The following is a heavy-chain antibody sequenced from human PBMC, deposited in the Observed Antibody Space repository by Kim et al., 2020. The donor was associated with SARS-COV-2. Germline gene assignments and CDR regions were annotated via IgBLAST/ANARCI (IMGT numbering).Heavy chain of an antibody. CDR2: ISSSGSTI. D-gene: IGHD3-16*01. Sequence: GGSLRLSCAASGFTFSSYEMNWVRQAPGKGLEWVSYISSSGSTIYYADSVKGRFTISRDNAKNSLYLQMNSLRAEDTAVYYCARGGLMITFGGPDYWGQGTLVTVSS. J-gene: IGHJ4*02. CDR3: ARGGLMITFGGPDY. V-gene: IGHV3-48*03. CDR1: GFTFSSYE.